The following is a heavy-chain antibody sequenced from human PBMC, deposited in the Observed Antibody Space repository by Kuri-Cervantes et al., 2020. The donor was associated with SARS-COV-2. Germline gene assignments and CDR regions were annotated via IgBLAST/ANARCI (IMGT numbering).Heavy chain of an antibody. V-gene: IGHV4-59*01. J-gene: IGHJ4*02. CDR1: GDSIRSYY. D-gene: IGHD2-21*01. CDR3: ARASYSVDCFDY. Sequence: SETLSLTCNVSGDSIRSYYWNWIRQPPGKGLEWIGYIYYSGSTNYNPSLKSRVTISVDTSKNQFSLKLSSVTAADTAVYYCARASYSVDCFDYWGQGALVTVSS. CDR2: IYYSGST.